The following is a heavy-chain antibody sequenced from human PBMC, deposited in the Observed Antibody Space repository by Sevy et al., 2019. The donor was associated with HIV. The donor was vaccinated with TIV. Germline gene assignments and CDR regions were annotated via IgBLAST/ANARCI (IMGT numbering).Heavy chain of an antibody. CDR3: AKDLPYYYDSSGFGPFDY. Sequence: SLRLSCAASGFTFSSYGMHWVRQAPGKGLEWVAVISYDGSNKYYADSVKGRFTISRDNSKNTLYLQMNSLRAEDTAVYYCAKDLPYYYDSSGFGPFDYWGQGTLVTVSS. J-gene: IGHJ4*02. V-gene: IGHV3-30*18. CDR1: GFTFSSYG. CDR2: ISYDGSNK. D-gene: IGHD3-22*01.